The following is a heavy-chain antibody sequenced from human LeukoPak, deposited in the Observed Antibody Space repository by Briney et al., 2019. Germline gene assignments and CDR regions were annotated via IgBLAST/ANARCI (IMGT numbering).Heavy chain of an antibody. CDR1: GFTFSDYY. J-gene: IGHJ4*02. CDR3: AKDPPYYYDSSGYNNDY. Sequence: GGSLRLSCAASGFTFSDYYMSWIRQAPGKGLEWVAFIRYDGSNKYYADSVKGRFTISRDNSKNTLYLQMNSLRAEDTAVYYCAKDPPYYYDSSGYNNDYWGQGTLVTVSS. V-gene: IGHV3-30*02. D-gene: IGHD3-22*01. CDR2: IRYDGSNK.